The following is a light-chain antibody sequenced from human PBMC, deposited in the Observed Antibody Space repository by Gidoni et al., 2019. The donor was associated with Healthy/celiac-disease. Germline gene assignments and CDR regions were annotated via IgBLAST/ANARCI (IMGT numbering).Light chain of an antibody. CDR3: QVWDSSSDLLYV. CDR2: YDI. CDR1: NIGSKS. V-gene: IGLV3-21*04. J-gene: IGLJ1*01. Sequence: SYVLTQPPSVPVAPGKTARITCGGNNIGSKSVHWYQQKPGQAPVLVIYYDIDRPSGIPERFSGSNSGNTATLTISRVEAGDEADYYCQVWDSSSDLLYVFGTGTKVTVL.